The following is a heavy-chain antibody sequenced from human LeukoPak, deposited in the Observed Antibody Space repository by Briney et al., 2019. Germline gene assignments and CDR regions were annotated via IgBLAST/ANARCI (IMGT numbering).Heavy chain of an antibody. J-gene: IGHJ6*02. CDR3: ARHNGMARYSSSWYENGMDV. D-gene: IGHD6-13*01. CDR1: GYSFSDYW. CDR2: VYPGDSDT. V-gene: IGHV5-51*01. Sequence: GESLKISCKGSGYSFSDYWIGWVRQMPGKGLEWMGIVYPGDSDTRYSPSFKGQVTISADKSFGTTYLQWSSLEASGTAMYYCARHNGMARYSSSWYENGMDVWGQGTTVTVS.